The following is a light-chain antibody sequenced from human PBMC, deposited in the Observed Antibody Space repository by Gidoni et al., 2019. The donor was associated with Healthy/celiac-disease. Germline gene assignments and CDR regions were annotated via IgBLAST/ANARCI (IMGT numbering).Light chain of an antibody. CDR3: QQFNSYPLT. CDR1: QGISSY. J-gene: IGKJ3*01. V-gene: IGKV1-9*01. CDR2: AAS. Sequence: DIQLTQSPSFLSASVGDSVTITCRASQGISSYLAWYQQKPGKAPKLLIYAASTLQSGVPSRFSGSGSGTEFTFTISSLQPEDFATYYCQQFNSYPLTFGRGTKVEIK.